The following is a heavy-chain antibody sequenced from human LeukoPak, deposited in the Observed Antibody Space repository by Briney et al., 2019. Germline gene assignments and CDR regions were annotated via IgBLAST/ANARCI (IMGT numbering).Heavy chain of an antibody. J-gene: IGHJ6*03. CDR1: GGSISSGSYY. V-gene: IGHV4-61*02. D-gene: IGHD6-13*01. CDR3: AGGLPSSWYYYYYYMDV. Sequence: PSQTLSLTCTVSGGSISSGSYYWSWIRQPAGKGLEWIGRIYTSGSTNYNPSLKSRVTISVDTSKNQFSLKLSSVTAADTAVYYCAGGLPSSWYYYYYYMDVWGKGTTVTVSS. CDR2: IYTSGST.